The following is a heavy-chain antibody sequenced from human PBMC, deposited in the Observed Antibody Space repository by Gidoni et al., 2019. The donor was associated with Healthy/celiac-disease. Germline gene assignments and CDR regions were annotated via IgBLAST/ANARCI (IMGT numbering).Heavy chain of an antibody. J-gene: IGHJ5*02. Sequence: EVQLVESGGGLVQPGGSLRLSCAASGFTFSSYSMNWVRQAPGKGLEWVSYISSSSSTIYYADSVKGRFTISRDNAKNSLYLQMNSLRAEDTAVYYCATYLPAAIPRWFDPWGQGTLVTVSS. CDR3: ATYLPAAIPRWFDP. CDR2: ISSSSSTI. V-gene: IGHV3-48*01. D-gene: IGHD2-2*02. CDR1: GFTFSSYS.